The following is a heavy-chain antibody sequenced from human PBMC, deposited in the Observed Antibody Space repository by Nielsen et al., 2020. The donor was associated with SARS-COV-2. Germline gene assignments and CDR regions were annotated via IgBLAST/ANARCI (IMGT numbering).Heavy chain of an antibody. D-gene: IGHD6-19*01. V-gene: IGHV1-8*01. CDR3: ARELLGGSSGRRFGTYYYYGMDV. J-gene: IGHJ6*02. CDR1: GYTLTELS. CDR2: MNPNSGNT. Sequence: ASVKVSCKVSGYTLTELSMHWVRQATGQGLEWMGWMNPNSGNTGYAQKFQGRVTMTRNTSISTAYMELSSLRSEDTAVYYCARELLGGSSGRRFGTYYYYGMDVWGQGTTVTVSS.